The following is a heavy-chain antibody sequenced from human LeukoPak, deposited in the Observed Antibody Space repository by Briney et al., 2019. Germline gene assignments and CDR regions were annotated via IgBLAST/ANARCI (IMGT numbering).Heavy chain of an antibody. D-gene: IGHD3-10*01. V-gene: IGHV1-18*01. Sequence: ASVTVSCKASGYTFTSYGISWVRQAPGQGLEWMGWIRDYNGNTNYAQKLQGRVTMTTDTSTSTAYMELRSLRSDDTAVYYCARYQLVFYYGSGNFDYWGQGTLVTVSS. J-gene: IGHJ4*02. CDR3: ARYQLVFYYGSGNFDY. CDR2: IRDYNGNT. CDR1: GYTFTSYG.